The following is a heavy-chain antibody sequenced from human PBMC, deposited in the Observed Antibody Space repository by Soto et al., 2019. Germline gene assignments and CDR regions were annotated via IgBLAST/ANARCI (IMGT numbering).Heavy chain of an antibody. J-gene: IGHJ4*02. D-gene: IGHD3-22*01. CDR2: IYYSGVT. V-gene: IGHV4-30-4*01. CDR1: GGSISSGDYS. Sequence: PSEPRSLTCTVSGGSISSGDYSWNWIGHPPGKGLEWIGFIYYSGVTYYNPSLKSRVTISVDTSKNQFSLRLTSVTASDTAVYFCAREPYDYDRSGHFDYWGQGTLVTAPQ. CDR3: AREPYDYDRSGHFDY.